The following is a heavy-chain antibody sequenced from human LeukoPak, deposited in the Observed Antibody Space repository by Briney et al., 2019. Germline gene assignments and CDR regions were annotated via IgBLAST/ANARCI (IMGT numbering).Heavy chain of an antibody. Sequence: SQTLSLTCTVSGGSISSGDYYWSWIRQPPGKGLEWIGYIYYSGSTYYNPFLKSRVTISVDTSKNQFSLKLSSVTAADTAVYYCARVGSPTNYYDSSGYYQYFDYWGQGTLVTVSS. CDR2: IYYSGST. J-gene: IGHJ4*02. CDR1: GGSISSGDYY. D-gene: IGHD3-22*01. V-gene: IGHV4-30-4*08. CDR3: ARVGSPTNYYDSSGYYQYFDY.